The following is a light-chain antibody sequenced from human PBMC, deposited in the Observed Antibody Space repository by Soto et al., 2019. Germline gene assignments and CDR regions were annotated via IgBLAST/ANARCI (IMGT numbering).Light chain of an antibody. Sequence: EILMTQSPDSLSVSPGETATLSGRASQSRNTDLAWYQPKPCQAHRLILYGASTSATGISTRFSGGGSGTEFTLTISGLQSEDSAVYYCQQYKSWPPITFGQGTRVDIK. J-gene: IGKJ5*01. CDR2: GAS. V-gene: IGKV3-15*01. CDR3: QQYKSWPPIT. CDR1: QSRNTD.